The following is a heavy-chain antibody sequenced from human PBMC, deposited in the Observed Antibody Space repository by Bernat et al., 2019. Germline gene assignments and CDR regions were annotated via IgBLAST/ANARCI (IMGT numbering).Heavy chain of an antibody. CDR3: ARASRDPNRAFDI. D-gene: IGHD5-24*01. Sequence: QVQLQESGPGLVKSSGTLSLTCAVSGGSISSLKWWSWVRQHPGKGLEWIGYIYYSGSTYYNPSLKSRVTISVDTSKNQFSLKLSSVTAADTAVYYCARASRDPNRAFDIWGQGTMVTVSS. CDR2: IYYSGST. V-gene: IGHV4-4*02. J-gene: IGHJ3*02. CDR1: GGSISSLKW.